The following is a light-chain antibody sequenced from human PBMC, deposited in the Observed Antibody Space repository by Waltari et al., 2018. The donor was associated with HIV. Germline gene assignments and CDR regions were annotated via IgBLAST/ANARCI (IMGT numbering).Light chain of an antibody. Sequence: QSVLTQPPSVSAAPRQKVTISCSGTSPHIGNNFVSWYQQLPGTAPKLLIYDNNKRPSGIPDRFSGSKSGTSATLGITGLQTGDEADYFCATWDRSLSRVIFGGGTRLTVL. J-gene: IGLJ2*01. CDR1: SPHIGNNF. CDR2: DNN. V-gene: IGLV1-51*01. CDR3: ATWDRSLSRVI.